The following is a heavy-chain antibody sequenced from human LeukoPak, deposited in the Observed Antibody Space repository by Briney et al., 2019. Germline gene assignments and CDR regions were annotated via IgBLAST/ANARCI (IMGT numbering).Heavy chain of an antibody. CDR1: GFTFSSYS. V-gene: IGHV3-48*02. CDR3: ARDGEVGATPLLADFDY. Sequence: PGGSLRLSCAASGFTFSSYSMNWVRQAPGKGLEWVSYISSSSSTIYYADSVKGRFTIFRDNAKNSLYLQMNSLRDEDTAVYYCARDGEVGATPLLADFDYWGQGTLVTVSS. D-gene: IGHD1-26*01. J-gene: IGHJ4*02. CDR2: ISSSSSTI.